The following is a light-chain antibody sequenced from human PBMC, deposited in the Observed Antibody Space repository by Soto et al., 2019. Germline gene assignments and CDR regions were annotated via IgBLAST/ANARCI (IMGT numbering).Light chain of an antibody. CDR1: QNIRSR. V-gene: IGKV1-5*01. J-gene: IGKJ1*01. Sequence: DFQMPQSPSTLSASVGDRVPITCRASQNIRSRLAWFQQKPGKAPKLLIYDASSLESGVPQRFSGSGSGTEFTLTISSLQTDDFSTYYCKQYHSYWTVGKGTKVDIK. CDR2: DAS. CDR3: KQYHSYWT.